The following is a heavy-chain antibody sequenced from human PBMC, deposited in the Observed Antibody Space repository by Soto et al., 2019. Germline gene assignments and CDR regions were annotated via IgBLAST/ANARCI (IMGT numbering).Heavy chain of an antibody. CDR2: ISHDGSNK. CDR3: ARDNPSGSSWSLTFDY. Sequence: PGGSLRLSCAASGFTFATYAMHWVRQAPGKGLEWVAVISHDGSNKYYADSVKGRFTISRDNSKNTLYLQMNSLRAEDTAMYYCARDNPSGSSWSLTFDYWGQGTLVTVSS. D-gene: IGHD6-13*01. CDR1: GFTFATYA. J-gene: IGHJ4*02. V-gene: IGHV3-30-3*01.